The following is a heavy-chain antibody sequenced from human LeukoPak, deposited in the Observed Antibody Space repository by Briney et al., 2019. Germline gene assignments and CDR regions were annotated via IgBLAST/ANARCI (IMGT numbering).Heavy chain of an antibody. J-gene: IGHJ4*02. V-gene: IGHV1-69*13. CDR3: ARAVVTAAMESLYFDY. CDR2: IIPIFGTA. Sequence: ASVKVSCKASGGTFSSYAISWVRQAPGQGLEWMGGIIPIFGTANYAQKFQGRVTITADESTSTAYMELSSLRSEDTAVYYCARAVVTAAMESLYFDYWGQGTLVTVSS. CDR1: GGTFSSYA. D-gene: IGHD2-2*01.